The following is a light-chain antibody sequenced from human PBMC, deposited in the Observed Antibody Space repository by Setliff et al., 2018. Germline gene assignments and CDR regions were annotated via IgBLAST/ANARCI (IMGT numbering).Light chain of an antibody. J-gene: IGLJ1*01. CDR2: DVT. CDR3: CSYAPTYISV. V-gene: IGLV2-11*01. Sequence: ALTQPRSVSGSPGQSVTISCTGTTSDVGTYDFVSWYQEHPGKAPKLIIYDVTKRPSGVPDRFSGSKSGDTASLTISGLQAEDEADYYCCSYAPTYISVFGTGTKVTVL. CDR1: TSDVGTYDF.